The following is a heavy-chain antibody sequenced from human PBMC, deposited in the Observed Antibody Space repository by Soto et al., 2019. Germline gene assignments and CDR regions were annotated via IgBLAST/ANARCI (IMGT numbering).Heavy chain of an antibody. V-gene: IGHV4-34*01. CDR1: GGSFSGYY. CDR2: INHSGST. D-gene: IGHD1-20*01. Sequence: SETLSLTCAVYGGSFSGYYWSWIRQPPGKGLEWIGEINHSGSTDYNPSLKSRVTISIDTSKNQFSLKLRPVTAADSALYYWARGQYNWNERTRDYWGQGMLVTVSS. CDR3: ARGQYNWNERTRDY. J-gene: IGHJ4*02.